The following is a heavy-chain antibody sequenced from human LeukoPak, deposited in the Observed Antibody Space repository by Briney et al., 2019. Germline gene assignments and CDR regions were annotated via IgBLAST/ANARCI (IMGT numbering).Heavy chain of an antibody. CDR2: ISGRRNST. V-gene: IGHV3-23*01. CDR3: AKDHQEGYLNAFDI. CDR1: GFTFSSYS. Sequence: QPGGSLRLSCAASGFTFSSYSMNWVRQAPGKGLEWVSSISGRRNSTYYADSVRGRFTISRDNSKNTLYLQMNSLRADDTAVYYCAKDHQEGYLNAFDIWGQGTMVAVSS. J-gene: IGHJ3*02. D-gene: IGHD5-12*01.